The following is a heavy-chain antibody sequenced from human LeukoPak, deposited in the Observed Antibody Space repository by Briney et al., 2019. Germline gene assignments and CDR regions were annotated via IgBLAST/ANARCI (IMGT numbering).Heavy chain of an antibody. CDR2: IKQDGSEK. D-gene: IGHD1-26*01. CDR3: ARPGINRSYFY. CDR1: GFTFSTYW. V-gene: IGHV3-7*01. J-gene: IGHJ4*01. Sequence: PGGSLRLSCAASGFTFSTYWMSWVRQVPGKGLEWVADIKQDGSEKYYVDSVKGRFTISRDNAENSLYLQMNSLRAEDTAVYYCARPGINRSYFYWGQGTLVTVSS.